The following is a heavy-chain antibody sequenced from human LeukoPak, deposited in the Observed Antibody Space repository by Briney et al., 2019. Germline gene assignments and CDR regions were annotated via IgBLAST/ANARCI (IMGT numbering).Heavy chain of an antibody. CDR1: GGSLSGYY. CDR2: INHSGST. D-gene: IGHD3-22*01. Sequence: SETLSLTCAVYGGSLSGYYWSWIRQPPGKGLEWIGEINHSGSTNYNPSLKSRVTISVDTSKNQFSLKLSSVTAADTAVYYCASNYYDSSGYQPSDAFDIWGQGTMVTVSS. J-gene: IGHJ3*02. V-gene: IGHV4-34*01. CDR3: ASNYYDSSGYQPSDAFDI.